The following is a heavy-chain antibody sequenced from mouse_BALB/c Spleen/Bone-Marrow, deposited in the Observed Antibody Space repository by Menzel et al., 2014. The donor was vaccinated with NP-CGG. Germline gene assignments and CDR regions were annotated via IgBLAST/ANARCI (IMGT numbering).Heavy chain of an antibody. J-gene: IGHJ4*01. CDR3: ARSRGNYLYYAMDY. CDR2: ISSGSSTI. V-gene: IGHV5-17*02. D-gene: IGHD2-1*01. Sequence: DVMLVESGGGLVQPGGSRKLSCAASGFTFSSFGMHWVRQAPEKGLEWVAYISSGSSTIYYADTVKGRFTISRDSPKNTLFLQMTSLRSEDTAMYYCARSRGNYLYYAMDYWGQGTSVTVSS. CDR1: GFTFSSFG.